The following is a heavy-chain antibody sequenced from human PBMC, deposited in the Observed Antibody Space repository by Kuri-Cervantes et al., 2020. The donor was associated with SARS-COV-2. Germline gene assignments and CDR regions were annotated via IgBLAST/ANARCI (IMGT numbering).Heavy chain of an antibody. CDR2: INSDGSST. J-gene: IGHJ3*02. CDR3: ARDSALVVMAI. Sequence: GGSLRLSCAASGFTFSSYWMHWVRQAPGKGLVWVSRINSDGSSTSYADSVKGRFTISRDNAKNSLYLQMNSLRAEDTAVYYCARDSALVVMAIWGQGTMVTVSS. CDR1: GFTFSSYW. V-gene: IGHV3-74*01. D-gene: IGHD3-22*01.